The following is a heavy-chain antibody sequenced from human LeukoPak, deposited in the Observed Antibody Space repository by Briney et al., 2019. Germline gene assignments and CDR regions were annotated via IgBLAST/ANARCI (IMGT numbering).Heavy chain of an antibody. CDR3: AGRTSSTNL. D-gene: IGHD5/OR15-5a*01. J-gene: IGHJ4*02. Sequence: PGRTLSLSCAASGFTFSSFCMSWVRHAPGKGLEWVTNINKDRSEEYCVADVKRRFTISRDNAKNSVYPQMNSLRAEDTDVYYVAGRTSSTNLWGKGTLVTVSS. CDR2: INKDRSEE. V-gene: IGHV3-7*01. CDR1: GFTFSSFC.